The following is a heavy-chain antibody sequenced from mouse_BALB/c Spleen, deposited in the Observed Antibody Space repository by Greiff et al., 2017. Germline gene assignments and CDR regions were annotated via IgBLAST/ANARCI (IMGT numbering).Heavy chain of an antibody. CDR2: ISYSGST. CDR3: AVYGNPAWFAY. D-gene: IGHD2-1*01. CDR1: GYSITSDYA. V-gene: IGHV3-2*02. Sequence: EVKLQESGPGLVKPSQSLSLTCTVTGYSITSDYAWNWIRQFPGNKLEWMGYISYSGSTSYNPSLKSRISITRDTSKNQFFLQLNSVTTEDTATYYCAVYGNPAWFAYWGQGTLVTVSA. J-gene: IGHJ3*01.